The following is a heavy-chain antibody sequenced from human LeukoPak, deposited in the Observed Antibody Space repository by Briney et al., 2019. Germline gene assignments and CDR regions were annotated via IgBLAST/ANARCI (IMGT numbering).Heavy chain of an antibody. Sequence: PSETLSLTCTVSGGSISSYYWNWIRQPPGKGLEWIGYIYYSGRTNYNPSLKSRVTISVDTSKNQFPLKLSSVTAADTAVYYCARDPSWPYSSGWYPSRYFDLWGRGTLVTVSS. CDR3: ARDPSWPYSSGWYPSRYFDL. J-gene: IGHJ2*01. V-gene: IGHV4-59*01. CDR1: GGSISSYY. D-gene: IGHD6-19*01. CDR2: IYYSGRT.